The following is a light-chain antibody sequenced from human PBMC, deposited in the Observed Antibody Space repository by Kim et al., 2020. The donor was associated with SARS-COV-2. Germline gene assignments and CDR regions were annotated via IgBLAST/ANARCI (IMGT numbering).Light chain of an antibody. Sequence: VSVAPGKTARITCGGNNIGSKSVHWYQQKPGQAPVLVIYYDSDRPSGIPERFSGSNSGNTATLTISRVEAGDAADYYCQVWDSSSDQEVFGGGTQLTVL. CDR3: QVWDSSSDQEV. CDR1: NIGSKS. CDR2: YDS. J-gene: IGLJ2*01. V-gene: IGLV3-21*04.